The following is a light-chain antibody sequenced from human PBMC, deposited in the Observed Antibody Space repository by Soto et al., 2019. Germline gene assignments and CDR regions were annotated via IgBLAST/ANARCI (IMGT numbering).Light chain of an antibody. V-gene: IGLV2-14*01. CDR3: SSYTSGSTLV. CDR2: DVS. Sequence: QPVLTQPASVSGSPGQSITISCTGTSSDIGGYNFVSWYQQYPGKAPKLMIYDVSNRPSGVSNRFSGSKSGNTASLTISGLQAEDEADYYCSSYTSGSTLVFGGGTKLTVL. J-gene: IGLJ2*01. CDR1: SSDIGGYNF.